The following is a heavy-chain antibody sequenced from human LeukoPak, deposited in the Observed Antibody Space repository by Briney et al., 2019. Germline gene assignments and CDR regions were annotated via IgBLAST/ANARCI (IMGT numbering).Heavy chain of an antibody. CDR1: GGSVSSGTYY. V-gene: IGHV4-61*01. CDR3: ARNYGDSLYYFDY. J-gene: IGHJ4*02. D-gene: IGHD4-17*01. CDR2: IYYSGST. Sequence: PETLSLTCTVSGGSVSSGTYYWSWIRQPPGKGLEWIGYIYYSGSTNYSPSLKSRVTISADTPKNQFSLKLTSVTVADTAVYYCARNYGDSLYYFDYWGQGTLVTVSS.